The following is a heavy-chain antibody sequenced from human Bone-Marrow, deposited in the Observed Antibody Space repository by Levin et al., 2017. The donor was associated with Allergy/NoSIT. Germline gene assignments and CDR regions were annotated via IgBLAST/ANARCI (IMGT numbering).Heavy chain of an antibody. CDR1: GFTFSLYW. V-gene: IGHV3-7*01. CDR3: AREGGDCSGGACYGEYYFDY. J-gene: IGHJ4*02. Sequence: PGGSLRLSCVASGFTFSLYWMSWVRQAPGKGLEWVATIKQDGSEIHYVDSVKGRFTISRANANNSLYLQMNSLRAEDTAVYYCAREGGDCSGGACYGEYYFDYWGQGTLVTVSS. CDR2: IKQDGSEI. D-gene: IGHD2-15*01.